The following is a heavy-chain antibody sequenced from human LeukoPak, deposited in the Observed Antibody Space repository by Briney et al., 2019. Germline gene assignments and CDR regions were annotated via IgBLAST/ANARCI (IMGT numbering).Heavy chain of an antibody. V-gene: IGHV3-48*04. J-gene: IGHJ4*02. CDR3: ARAAKFEFYFDY. CDR1: GFTFSSYA. D-gene: IGHD3-10*01. Sequence: GGSLRLSCAASGFTFSSYAMSWVRQAPGKGLEWVSYISNSGTIIYYADSVKGRFTISRDNAKNSLYLQMNSLRAEDTAVYYCARAAKFEFYFDYWGQGTLVTVSS. CDR2: ISNSGTII.